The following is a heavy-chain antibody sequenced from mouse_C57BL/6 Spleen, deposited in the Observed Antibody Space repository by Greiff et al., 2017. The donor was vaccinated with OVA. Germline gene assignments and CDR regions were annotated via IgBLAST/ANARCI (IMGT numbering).Heavy chain of an antibody. Sequence: EVKLVESGGGLVKPGGSLKLSCAASGFTFSDYGMNWVRQAPEKGLEWVAYISSGSSTIYYADTVKGRFTISRDNAKNTLFLQMTSLRSEDTAMYYCERPELVNYAMVYWGKGTWVTVSS. CDR1: GFTFSDYG. CDR2: ISSGSSTI. CDR3: ERPELVNYAMVY. J-gene: IGHJ4*01. D-gene: IGHD2-1*01. V-gene: IGHV5-17*01.